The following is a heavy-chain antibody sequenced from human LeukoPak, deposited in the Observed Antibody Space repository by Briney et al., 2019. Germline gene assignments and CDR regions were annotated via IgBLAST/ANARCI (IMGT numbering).Heavy chain of an antibody. Sequence: SETLSLTCTVSGGSVSSGSYYWSWIRQPPGKGLEWIGYIYYSGSTNYNPSLKSRVTISVDTSKNQFSLKLSSVTAADTAVYYCARDSSAGGYSDDAFDIWGQGTMVTVSS. V-gene: IGHV4-61*01. CDR1: GGSVSSGSYY. CDR3: ARDSSAGGYSDDAFDI. J-gene: IGHJ3*02. D-gene: IGHD5-18*01. CDR2: IYYSGST.